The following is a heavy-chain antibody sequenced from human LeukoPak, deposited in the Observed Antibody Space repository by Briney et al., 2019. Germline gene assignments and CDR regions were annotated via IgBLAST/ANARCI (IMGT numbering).Heavy chain of an antibody. CDR2: INPSGGST. J-gene: IGHJ6*02. D-gene: IGHD4-17*01. V-gene: IGHV1-46*01. Sequence: ASVKVSCKASGGTFSSYAISWVRQAPGQGLEWMGIINPSGGSTSYAQKFQGRVTMTRDTSTSTVYMELSSLRSEDTAVYYCARVEVDGDYGYYGMDVWGQGTTVTVSS. CDR3: ARVEVDGDYGYYGMDV. CDR1: GGTFSSYA.